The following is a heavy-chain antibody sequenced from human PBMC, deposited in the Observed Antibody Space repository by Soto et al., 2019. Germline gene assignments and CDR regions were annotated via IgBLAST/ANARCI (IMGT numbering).Heavy chain of an antibody. D-gene: IGHD3-22*01. Sequence: SETLSLTCTVSGGSISSGGYYWSWIRQHPGKGLEWIGYIYYSGSTYYSPSLKSRVTISVDTSKNQFSLKLSSVTAADTAVYYCARGSYYDSSGYYGPWGQGTLVT. V-gene: IGHV4-31*03. CDR2: IYYSGST. CDR3: ARGSYYDSSGYYGP. J-gene: IGHJ5*02. CDR1: GGSISSGGYY.